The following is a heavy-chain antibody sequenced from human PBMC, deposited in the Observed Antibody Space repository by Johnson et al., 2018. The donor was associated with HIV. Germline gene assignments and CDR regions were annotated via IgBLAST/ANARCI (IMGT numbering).Heavy chain of an antibody. Sequence: VQLVESGGGLVQPGRSLRLSCAASGFTFDDYAMHWVRQAPGKGLEWVSGISWNSGSIGYADSVKGRFTISRDNAKNSLYLQMNSLRAEDTALYYCAKDLEGDPNAFDIWGQGTMVTVSS. V-gene: IGHV3-9*01. CDR1: GFTFDDYA. CDR3: AKDLEGDPNAFDI. CDR2: ISWNSGSI. J-gene: IGHJ3*02.